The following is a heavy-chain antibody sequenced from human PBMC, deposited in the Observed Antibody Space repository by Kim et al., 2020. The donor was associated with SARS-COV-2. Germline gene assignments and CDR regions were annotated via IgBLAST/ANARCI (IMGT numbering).Heavy chain of an antibody. CDR2: ISWDGGST. V-gene: IGHV3-43*01. CDR1: GFTFDDYT. J-gene: IGHJ4*02. D-gene: IGHD6-13*01. Sequence: GGSLRLSCAASGFTFDDYTMHWVRQAPGKGLEWVSLISWDGGSTYYADSVKGRFTISRDNSKNSLYLQMNSLRTEDTALYYCAKDALIAAARHFDSWGQGTLVTVSS. CDR3: AKDALIAAARHFDS.